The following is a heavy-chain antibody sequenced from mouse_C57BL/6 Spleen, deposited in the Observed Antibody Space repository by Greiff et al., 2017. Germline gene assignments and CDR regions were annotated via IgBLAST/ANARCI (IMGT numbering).Heavy chain of an antibody. V-gene: IGHV1-19*01. CDR3: ARYDYQYYYAMDY. CDR2: INPYNGGT. CDR1: GYTFTDYY. Sequence: EVQLVESGPVLVKPGASVKMSCKASGYTFTDYYMNWVKQSHGKSLEWIGVINPYNGGTSSNQKFKGKATLTVDKSSSTAYMELNSLTSEDSAVYYCARYDYQYYYAMDYWGQGTSVTVSS. J-gene: IGHJ4*01. D-gene: IGHD2-4*01.